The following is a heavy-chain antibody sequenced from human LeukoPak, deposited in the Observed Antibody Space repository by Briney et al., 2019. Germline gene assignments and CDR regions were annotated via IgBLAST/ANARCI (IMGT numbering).Heavy chain of an antibody. Sequence: PGRSLRLSCAASGFTFSNHGMHWVRQAPGKGLEWVAVIWYDGSNQYYADSVKGRFTISRDNSKNMVYLQMNSLRAEDTATYYGARWADGKRFDYWGQGTLVTVSS. D-gene: IGHD6-19*01. J-gene: IGHJ4*02. CDR2: IWYDGSNQ. CDR3: ARWADGKRFDY. CDR1: GFTFSNHG. V-gene: IGHV3-33*01.